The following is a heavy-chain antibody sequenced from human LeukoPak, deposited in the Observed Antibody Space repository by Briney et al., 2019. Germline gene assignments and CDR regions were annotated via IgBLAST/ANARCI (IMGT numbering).Heavy chain of an antibody. CDR2: INEDGSST. J-gene: IGHJ4*02. V-gene: IGHV3-74*01. Sequence: GGSLRLSCAASGYTSSRYWMHWVRQGQGKGLVWVSRINEDGSSTSYAESVRGRFTISRDNAKNTLYLQMNSLRAEDAAVYYCTTDTFGARDSWGQGTLVTVSS. CDR1: GYTSSRYW. CDR3: TTDTFGARDS. D-gene: IGHD3-10*01.